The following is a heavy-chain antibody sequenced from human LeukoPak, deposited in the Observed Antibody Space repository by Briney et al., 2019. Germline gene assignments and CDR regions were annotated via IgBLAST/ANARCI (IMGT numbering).Heavy chain of an antibody. CDR2: INHSGST. J-gene: IGHJ6*02. V-gene: IGHV4-34*01. D-gene: IGHD3-10*01. CDR1: GGSFSGYY. CDR3: ARPRMRITMVRGVMRGMDV. Sequence: SETLSLTCAVYGGSFSGYYWSWIRQPPGKGLEWIGEINHSGSTNYNPSLKSRVTIPVGTSKNQFSLKLSSVTAADTAVYYCARPRMRITMVRGVMRGMDVCGQGTTVTVSS.